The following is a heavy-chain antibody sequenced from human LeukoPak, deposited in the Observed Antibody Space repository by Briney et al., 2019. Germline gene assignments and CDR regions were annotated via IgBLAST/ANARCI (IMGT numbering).Heavy chain of an antibody. CDR3: AAVHCGGDCYSAFDY. J-gene: IGHJ4*02. D-gene: IGHD2-21*02. CDR2: IVVGSGNT. CDR1: GVTFTSSA. V-gene: IGHV1-58*01. Sequence: ASVKVSCKASGVTFTSSAVQWVRQARGQRLEWIGWIVVGSGNTNYAQKFQERVTITRDMSTSTAYMELSSLRSEDTAVYYCAAVHCGGDCYSAFDYWGQGTLVTVSS.